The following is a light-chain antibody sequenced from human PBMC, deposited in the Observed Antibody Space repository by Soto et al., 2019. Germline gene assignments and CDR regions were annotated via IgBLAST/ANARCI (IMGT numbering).Light chain of an antibody. J-gene: IGKJ4*01. CDR1: QTISSW. CDR3: QQLNTYPLT. CDR2: KAS. V-gene: IGKV1-5*03. Sequence: DIQMTQSPSTLSGSVGDRVTITCRASQTISSWLAWYQQKPGKAPKLLIYKASTLQSGVPVRFSGSGSGTEFTLTISSLQPEDSATYYCQQLNTYPLTFGGGTKVEIK.